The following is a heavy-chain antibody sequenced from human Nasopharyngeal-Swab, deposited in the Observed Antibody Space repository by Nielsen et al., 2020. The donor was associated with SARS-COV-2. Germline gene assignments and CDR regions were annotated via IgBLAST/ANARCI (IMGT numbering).Heavy chain of an antibody. Sequence: SETLSLTCTVSGGSISSYYWGWIRQPPGKGLEWIGSIYHSGSTYYNPSLKSRVTISVDTSKNQFSLKLSSVTAADTAVYYCARDGGGSYYWHYFDYWGQGTLVTVSS. D-gene: IGHD1-26*01. J-gene: IGHJ4*02. CDR2: IYHSGST. V-gene: IGHV4-38-2*02. CDR1: GGSISSYY. CDR3: ARDGGGSYYWHYFDY.